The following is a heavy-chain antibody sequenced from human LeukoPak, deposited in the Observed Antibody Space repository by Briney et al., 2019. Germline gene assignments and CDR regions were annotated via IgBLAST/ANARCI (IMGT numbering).Heavy chain of an antibody. J-gene: IGHJ6*02. CDR3: AREGSSSWYYYYGMDV. Sequence: PGGSLRLSCAASGCTFSDYYMSWIRQAPGKGLEWVSYISSSSSYTNYADSVKGRFTISRDNAKNSLYLQMNSLRAEDTAVYYCAREGSSSWYYYYGMDVWGQGTTVTVSS. CDR2: ISSSSSYT. D-gene: IGHD6-13*01. CDR1: GCTFSDYY. V-gene: IGHV3-11*06.